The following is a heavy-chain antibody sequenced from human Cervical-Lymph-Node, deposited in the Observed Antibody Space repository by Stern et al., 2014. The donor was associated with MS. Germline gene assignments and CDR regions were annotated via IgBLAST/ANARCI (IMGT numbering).Heavy chain of an antibody. CDR3: ASGTGTFYDGSGYYWFAY. V-gene: IGHV1-8*01. CDR1: GYTFTGYD. J-gene: IGHJ4*02. CDR2: VNPNNGDT. D-gene: IGHD3-22*01. Sequence: VQLVQSWAEVKKPGASGKVSCKASGYTFTGYDINWVRQATGQGLEWMGWVNPNNGDTVYAQKFQGRVTMTRNTSISTAYMELSSLRSEDTAVYYCASGTGTFYDGSGYYWFAYWGQGSLVTVSS.